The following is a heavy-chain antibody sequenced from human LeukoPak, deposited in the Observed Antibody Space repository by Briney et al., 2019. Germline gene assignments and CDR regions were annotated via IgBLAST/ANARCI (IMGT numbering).Heavy chain of an antibody. CDR3: ARDSYFDY. V-gene: IGHV3-53*01. J-gene: IGHJ4*02. CDR1: GFTFSSYA. CDR2: IYSGGST. Sequence: GGSLRLSCAASGFTFSSYAMSWVRQAPGKGLEWVSVIYSGGSTYYADSVKGRFTISRDNSKNTLYLQMNTLRAEDTAVYYCARDSYFDYWGQGTLVTVSS.